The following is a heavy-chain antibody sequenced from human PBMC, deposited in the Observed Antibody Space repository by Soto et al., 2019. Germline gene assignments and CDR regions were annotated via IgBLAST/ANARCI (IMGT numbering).Heavy chain of an antibody. CDR2: TYYRSKWYN. V-gene: IGHV6-1*01. Sequence: QSQTLSLTCAISGDSVSSNSAAWNWIRQSPSRGLEWLGRTYYRSKWYNDYAVSVKSRITINPDTSKNQFSLQLNSVTPEDTAVYYCARETRIPSSSLYDAFDIWGQGTMVTVSS. D-gene: IGHD2-15*01. J-gene: IGHJ3*02. CDR1: GDSVSSNSAA. CDR3: ARETRIPSSSLYDAFDI.